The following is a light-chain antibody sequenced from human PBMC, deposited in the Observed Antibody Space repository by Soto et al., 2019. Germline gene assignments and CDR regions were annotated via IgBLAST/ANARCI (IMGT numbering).Light chain of an antibody. V-gene: IGLV2-11*01. CDR1: SSDVGGYNY. CDR2: DVS. Sequence: QSALTQPRSVSGSPGQSVTISCTGTSSDVGGYNYVSWYQQHPGKAPKLVIYDVSKRPSGVPDRFSGSKSGNTASLTISGLQAEDEADYYCCSYAGSYTYWVFGGGTKVTV. J-gene: IGLJ3*02. CDR3: CSYAGSYTYWV.